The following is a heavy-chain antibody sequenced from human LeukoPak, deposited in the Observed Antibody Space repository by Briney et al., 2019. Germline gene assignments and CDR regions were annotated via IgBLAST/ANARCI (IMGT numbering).Heavy chain of an antibody. V-gene: IGHV4-39*07. CDR2: IYYTGRT. Sequence: SETLSLTCTVSGGSISSRTYCWVWIPQPPGKGLEWIGSIYYTGRTFYNPSLTSRVTISVDTSKNQFSMKLSSVTAAEAAVYFCARGWTTWGAFDIWGQGTMVTVSS. J-gene: IGHJ3*02. D-gene: IGHD2/OR15-2a*01. CDR3: ARGWTTWGAFDI. CDR1: GGSISSRTYC.